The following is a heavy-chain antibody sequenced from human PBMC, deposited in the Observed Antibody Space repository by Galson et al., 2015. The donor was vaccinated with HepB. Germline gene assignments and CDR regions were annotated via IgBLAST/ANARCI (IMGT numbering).Heavy chain of an antibody. V-gene: IGHV3-7*01. CDR1: GFTFTTYW. J-gene: IGHJ6*02. CDR2: INQDGSEK. CDR3: AYGSDV. Sequence: SLRLSCATSGFTFTTYWMAWVRQAPGKGLEWVANINQDGSEKFYVGSVNGRFTIPRDNAKNSMYRQMNSLRVEDTAVYYCAYGSDVWGQGTTVTVSS.